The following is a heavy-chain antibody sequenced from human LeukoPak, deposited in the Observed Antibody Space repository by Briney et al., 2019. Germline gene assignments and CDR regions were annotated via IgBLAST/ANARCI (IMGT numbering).Heavy chain of an antibody. CDR3: ARAPPYMYDTSGFDY. CDR2: IIPILGRV. J-gene: IGHJ4*02. CDR1: GGNFNTFT. Sequence: SVKVSCKTSGGNFNTFTLTWVRQAPGQGLEWVGRIIPILGRVNYAQKLQGRVTITADTSSSTLYMELNNLRSDDTAVYYCARAPPYMYDTSGFDYWGQGTLVTVSS. V-gene: IGHV1-69*08. D-gene: IGHD3-22*01.